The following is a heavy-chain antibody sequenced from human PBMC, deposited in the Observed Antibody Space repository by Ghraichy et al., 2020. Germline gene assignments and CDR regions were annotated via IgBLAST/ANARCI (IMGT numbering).Heavy chain of an antibody. CDR1: GGSISSNNYY. Sequence: SETLSLTCTVSGGSISSNNYYWVWMRQPPGQGLDWLGSIYCRGTTYYSPSIKSRVTISVDTCKKQFSLRLMSVTAADTAVYYGARRARNHFDYWGQRTLVTVRS. CDR2: IYCRGTT. J-gene: IGHJ4*02. CDR3: ARRARNHFDY. V-gene: IGHV4-39*01.